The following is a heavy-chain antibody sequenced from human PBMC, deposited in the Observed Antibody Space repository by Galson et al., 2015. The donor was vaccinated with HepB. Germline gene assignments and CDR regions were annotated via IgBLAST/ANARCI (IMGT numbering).Heavy chain of an antibody. Sequence: LTCTVSGGSISSSSYYWGWIRQPPGKGLEWIGSIYYSGSTYYNPSLKSRVTISVDTSKNQFSLKLSSVTAADTAVYYCANYYSSSSLYYFDYWGQGTLVTVSS. J-gene: IGHJ4*02. CDR2: IYYSGST. V-gene: IGHV4-39*01. CDR3: ANYYSSSSLYYFDY. CDR1: GGSISSSSYY. D-gene: IGHD6-6*01.